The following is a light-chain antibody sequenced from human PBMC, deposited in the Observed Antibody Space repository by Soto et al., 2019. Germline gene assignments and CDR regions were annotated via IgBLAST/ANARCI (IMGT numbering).Light chain of an antibody. V-gene: IGLV2-23*01. CDR1: ISDIGYYNL. Sequence: QSVLAQPSSVSGSPGQSNTISCTGTISDIGYYNLVSWYQHHPGKHPKFLIDEGTKRPSGVSSRVSGSKYGNTASLTISGPQAQAEAYYYCCSYAVTSTYVFGTGTKGT. CDR3: CSYAVTSTYV. J-gene: IGLJ1*01. CDR2: EGT.